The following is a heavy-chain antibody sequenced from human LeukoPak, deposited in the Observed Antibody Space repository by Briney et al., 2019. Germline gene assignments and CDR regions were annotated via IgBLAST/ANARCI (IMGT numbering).Heavy chain of an antibody. CDR3: AKDLGYCSSTTCYFDY. V-gene: IGHV3-23*01. CDR1: GFTFSSYA. D-gene: IGHD2-2*01. Sequence: QPGGSLRLSCAASGFTFSSYAMSWVRQAPGKGLEWVSAISSSGGSTYYADSVKGRITISRDNSKNTLYLQMNSLRAEDTAVYNCAKDLGYCSSTTCYFDYWGQGTLVTVSS. J-gene: IGHJ4*02. CDR2: ISSSGGST.